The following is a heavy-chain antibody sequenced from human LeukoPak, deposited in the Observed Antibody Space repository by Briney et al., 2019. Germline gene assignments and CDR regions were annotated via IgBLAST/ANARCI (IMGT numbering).Heavy chain of an antibody. J-gene: IGHJ4*02. CDR1: GSTVSSNY. Sequence: GGSLRLSCAASGSTVSSNYMSWVRQAPGKGLEWVSAISGSGGSTYYADSVKGRFTISRDNSTNTLYLQMNSLIAEATAVYYCGESHIFGEVKPYYFDYGGQGTLVTFSS. CDR3: GESHIFGEVKPYYFDY. D-gene: IGHD3-16*01. CDR2: ISGSGGST. V-gene: IGHV3-23*01.